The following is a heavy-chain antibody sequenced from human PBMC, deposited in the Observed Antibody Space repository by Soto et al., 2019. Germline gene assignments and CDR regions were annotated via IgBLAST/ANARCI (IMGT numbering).Heavy chain of an antibody. Sequence: SETLSLTCNVSGGSISSYYWSWIRQPPGKGLEWIGYIFNNGITNYNPSLKSRVTVSVDTSKNQFSLKVNSVTAADTAVYYCARVGGAPLGALDIWGQGTMVTVSS. V-gene: IGHV4-59*01. CDR1: GGSISSYY. CDR3: ARVGGAPLGALDI. D-gene: IGHD1-26*01. CDR2: IFNNGIT. J-gene: IGHJ3*02.